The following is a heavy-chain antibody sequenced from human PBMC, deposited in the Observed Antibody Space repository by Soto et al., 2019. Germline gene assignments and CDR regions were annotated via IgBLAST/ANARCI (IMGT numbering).Heavy chain of an antibody. CDR2: IYYSGTT. V-gene: IGHV4-39*01. D-gene: IGHD3-22*01. CDR1: GGSISSKNYY. CDR3: ARRPSYYYDSSGFDPFDY. Sequence: QLQLQESGPGLVKPSETLSLTCSVSGGSISSKNYYWGWIRQPPGKGLEWIGIIYYSGTTYYNPSLKSRVIISVDTSKNQFSLKLSSVTAADTAVYYCARRPSYYYDSSGFDPFDYWGQGTLVTVSS. J-gene: IGHJ4*02.